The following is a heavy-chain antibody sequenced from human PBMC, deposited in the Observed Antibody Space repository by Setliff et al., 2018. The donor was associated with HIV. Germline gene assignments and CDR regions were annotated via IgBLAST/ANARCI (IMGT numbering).Heavy chain of an antibody. CDR3: ARVRIRKGQYYYDSSGYYPRWFDP. CDR1: GYTFTSYD. CDR2: MNPNSGNT. Sequence: ASVKVSCKASGYTFTSYDINWVRQATGQGLEWMGWMNPNSGNTGYAQKFQGRVTMTRNTSTSTAYMELSSLRSEDTAVYYCARVRIRKGQYYYDSSGYYPRWFDPWGQGTLVTVSS. V-gene: IGHV1-8*02. D-gene: IGHD3-22*01. J-gene: IGHJ5*02.